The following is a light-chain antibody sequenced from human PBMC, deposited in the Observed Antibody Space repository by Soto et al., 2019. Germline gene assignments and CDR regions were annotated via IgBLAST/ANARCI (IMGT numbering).Light chain of an antibody. CDR3: QQSYSNTWT. J-gene: IGKJ1*01. Sequence: EIVLTQSPGTLSFSPWERSTLSCMASQSVSSRYLDWYQQKPGKAPRLLIYGASSRATGIPENLSGSGYGTDLTITISRMETEDFATYYCQQSYSNTWTFGQGTKVDIK. V-gene: IGKV3-20*01. CDR2: GAS. CDR1: QSVSSRY.